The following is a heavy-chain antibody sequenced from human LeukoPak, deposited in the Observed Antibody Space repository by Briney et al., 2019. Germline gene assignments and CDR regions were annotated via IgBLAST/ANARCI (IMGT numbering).Heavy chain of an antibody. Sequence: GGSLRLSCAASGFTLSCYAMSWVRQAPGKGLEWVSSISGSGGSTNYADSVKGGFTISRDNSKNTVYLQRNTLRAEDTPVYYCAKVMKGSERLTMVRGVIIKTAGLYYMDVWGKGTTVTVSS. CDR3: AKVMKGSERLTMVRGVIIKTAGLYYMDV. D-gene: IGHD3-10*01. J-gene: IGHJ6*03. V-gene: IGHV3-23*01. CDR1: GFTLSCYA. CDR2: ISGSGGST.